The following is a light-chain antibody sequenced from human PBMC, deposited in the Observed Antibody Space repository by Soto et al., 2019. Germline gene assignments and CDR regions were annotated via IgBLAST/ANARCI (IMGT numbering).Light chain of an antibody. V-gene: IGKV3-20*01. CDR2: GAS. Sequence: EIVLTQSPGTLSLSPGERATLSCRASQSVSSGFLAWYQQKPGQAPRLLIYGASSRATGIPDRFSGSGSGTDFTLTISRLEPEDFAVYYGQQYGSSPWTFGQGTKVEIK. J-gene: IGKJ1*01. CDR3: QQYGSSPWT. CDR1: QSVSSGF.